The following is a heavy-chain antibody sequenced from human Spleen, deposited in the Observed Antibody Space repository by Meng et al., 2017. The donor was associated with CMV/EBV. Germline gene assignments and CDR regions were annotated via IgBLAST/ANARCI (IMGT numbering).Heavy chain of an antibody. Sequence: GGSLRLSCAASGFTFSSYAMHWVRQAPGKGLEWVANIRFDGTNKYHADSVKGRFTISRDNSKNTLYLQMNSLRAEDTAVYYCARESSTFSWSEYLQHWGQGTLVTVSS. CDR3: ARESSTFSWSEYLQH. CDR1: GFTFSSYA. V-gene: IGHV3-30*02. CDR2: IRFDGTNK. J-gene: IGHJ1*01. D-gene: IGHD2-2*01.